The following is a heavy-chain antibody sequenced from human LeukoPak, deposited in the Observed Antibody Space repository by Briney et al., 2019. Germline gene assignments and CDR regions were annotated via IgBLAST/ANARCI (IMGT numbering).Heavy chain of an antibody. CDR2: IKQDGSQK. D-gene: IGHD6-6*01. J-gene: IGHJ5*02. V-gene: IGHV3-7*05. Sequence: GGSLRLSCATSGSTFTNYWMSWVRQAPGKGLQWVANIKQDGSQKYYVDSVKGRFTISRDNAKNSLYLQMDSLRAEDTAVYYCAKVIAARPAWGQGTLVTVSS. CDR1: GSTFTNYW. CDR3: AKVIAARPA.